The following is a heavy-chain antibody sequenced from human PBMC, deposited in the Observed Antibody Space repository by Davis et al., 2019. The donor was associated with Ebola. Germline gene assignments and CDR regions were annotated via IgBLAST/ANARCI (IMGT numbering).Heavy chain of an antibody. CDR3: ARDRGMASYYYYYYGMDV. J-gene: IGHJ6*02. CDR1: GGSISSGDYY. D-gene: IGHD3-10*01. Sequence: PSETLSLTCTVSGGSISSGDYYWSWIRQPPGKGLEWIGYIYYSGSTYYNPSLKSRVTISVDTSKNQFSLKLSSVTAADTAVYYCARDRGMASYYYYYYGMDVWGQGTTVTVSS. CDR2: IYYSGST. V-gene: IGHV4-30-4*01.